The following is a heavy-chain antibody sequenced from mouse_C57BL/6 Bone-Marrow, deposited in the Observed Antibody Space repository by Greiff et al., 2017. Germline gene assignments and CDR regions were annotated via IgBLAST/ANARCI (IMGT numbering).Heavy chain of an antibody. CDR1: GYTFTSYW. V-gene: IGHV1-64*01. Sequence: QVQLQQPGAELVKPGASVKLSCKASGYTFTSYWMHWVKQRPGQGLEWIGMIHPNSGSTNYNEKFKSKTTLTVDKSSSTAYMQLSSLTSEDSAVYYCARSKGFIGADWGKGTLVTVSA. CDR2: IHPNSGST. J-gene: IGHJ3*01. D-gene: IGHD3-3*01. CDR3: ARSKGFIGAD.